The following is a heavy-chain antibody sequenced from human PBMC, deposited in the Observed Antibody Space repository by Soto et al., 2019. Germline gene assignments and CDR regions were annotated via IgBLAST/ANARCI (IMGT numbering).Heavy chain of an antibody. CDR1: GFTFRSYA. J-gene: IGHJ4*02. Sequence: PGGSLRLSCAASGFTFRSYAMHWVRQAPGKGLEYVSAISSNGGSTYYANSVKGRFTISRDNSKNTLYLQMGSLRAEDMAVYYYARDRYSTDYWGQGTLLTVSS. CDR2: ISSNGGST. D-gene: IGHD1-1*01. V-gene: IGHV3-64*01. CDR3: ARDRYSTDY.